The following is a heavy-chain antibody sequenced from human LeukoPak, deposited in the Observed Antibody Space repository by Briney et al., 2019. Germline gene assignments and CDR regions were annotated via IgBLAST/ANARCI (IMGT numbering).Heavy chain of an antibody. CDR2: IKHDGSEN. V-gene: IGHV3-7*04. J-gene: IGHJ4*02. D-gene: IGHD2-21*02. CDR1: GFTFSSYG. Sequence: PGGSLRLSCAASGFTFSSYGMHWVRQAPGKGLEWVANIKHDGSENDYVDSVRGRFTISRDNAKKSLYLQMHSLRPEDTAVYYCARDGGDSPLDLRYWGPGTLVTVSS. CDR3: ARDGGDSPLDLRY.